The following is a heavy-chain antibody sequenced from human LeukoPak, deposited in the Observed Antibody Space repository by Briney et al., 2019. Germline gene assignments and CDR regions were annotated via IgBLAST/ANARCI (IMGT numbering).Heavy chain of an antibody. J-gene: IGHJ5*02. Sequence: SETLSLTCTVSGGSISSRSYYWGWIRQPPGKGLEWIGSIYYKGNTYLNPSLKSRVTISEDTSKNQFSLKLSSVTAADTAVYYCARDKDETGFDPWGQGTLVTVSS. V-gene: IGHV4-39*07. CDR1: GGSISSRSYY. CDR3: ARDKDETGFDP. D-gene: IGHD1-1*01. CDR2: IYYKGNT.